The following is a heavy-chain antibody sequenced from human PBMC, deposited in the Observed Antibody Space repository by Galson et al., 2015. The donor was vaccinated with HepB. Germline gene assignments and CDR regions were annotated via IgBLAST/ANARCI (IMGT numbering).Heavy chain of an antibody. D-gene: IGHD6-13*01. V-gene: IGHV3-23*01. J-gene: IGHJ3*02. Sequence: SLRLSCAASGFTFSSYGMSWVRQAPGKGLEWVSAISGSGGSTYYADSVKGRFTISRDNSKNTLYLQMNSLRAEDTAVYYCAKDLFGEKVAAAGGGAFDIWGQGTMVTVSS. CDR2: ISGSGGST. CDR1: GFTFSSYG. CDR3: AKDLFGEKVAAAGGGAFDI.